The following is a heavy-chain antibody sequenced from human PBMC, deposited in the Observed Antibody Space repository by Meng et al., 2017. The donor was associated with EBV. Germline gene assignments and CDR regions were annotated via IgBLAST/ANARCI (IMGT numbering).Heavy chain of an antibody. J-gene: IGHJ4*02. Sequence: QVRLVLSGAEVKKPGASVKVSCKASGYTFTSYAMHWVRQAPGQRLEWMGWINAGNGNTKYSQKFQGRVTITRDTSASTAYMELSSLRSEDTAVYYCARSGATIFGVVIPTYYFDYWGQGTLVTVSS. CDR1: GYTFTSYA. V-gene: IGHV1-3*01. D-gene: IGHD3-3*01. CDR2: INAGNGNT. CDR3: ARSGATIFGVVIPTYYFDY.